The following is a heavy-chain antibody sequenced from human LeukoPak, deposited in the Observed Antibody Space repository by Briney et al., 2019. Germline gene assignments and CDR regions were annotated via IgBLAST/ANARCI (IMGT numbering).Heavy chain of an antibody. V-gene: IGHV3-23*01. CDR2: ISGSGVDT. D-gene: IGHD2/OR15-2a*01. CDR3: ATDIDDKNTFPPIFQH. J-gene: IGHJ1*01. CDR1: GFTFSSYA. Sequence: GGSLRLSCAASGFTFSSYAMSWVRQAPGKGLEWVASISGSGVDTYYADFVKGLFTISRDNSKNTLYLQMNSLRAEDTAVYYCATDIDDKNTFPPIFQHWGQGTLVTVSS.